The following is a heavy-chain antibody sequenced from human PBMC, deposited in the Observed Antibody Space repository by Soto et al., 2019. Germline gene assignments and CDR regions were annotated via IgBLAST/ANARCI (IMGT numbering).Heavy chain of an antibody. D-gene: IGHD3-10*01. Sequence: NPSETLSLTCTVSGDSFTSVSDYWSWIRQPPGKGLEWIGYIYYSGSADYNPSLGSRVTISIDTSKNQFSLKLTSVTAADTAVYYCARGVGFGYYYYHMDLWGQGTTVTVSS. J-gene: IGHJ6*02. CDR1: GDSFTSVSDY. CDR3: ARGVGFGYYYYHMDL. CDR2: IYYSGSA. V-gene: IGHV4-61*01.